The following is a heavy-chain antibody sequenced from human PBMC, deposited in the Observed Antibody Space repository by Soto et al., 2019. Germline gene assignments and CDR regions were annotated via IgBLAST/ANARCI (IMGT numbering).Heavy chain of an antibody. J-gene: IGHJ6*02. CDR1: GYTFTSYA. CDR3: ATDLDIVATISYYGMDV. Sequence: ASVKVSCKASGYTFTSYAMHWVRQAPGQRLEWMGGFDPEDGETIYAQKFQGRVTMTEDTSTDTAYMELSSLRSEDTAVYYCATDLDIVATISYYGMDVWGQGTTVTVSS. CDR2: FDPEDGET. V-gene: IGHV1-24*01. D-gene: IGHD5-12*01.